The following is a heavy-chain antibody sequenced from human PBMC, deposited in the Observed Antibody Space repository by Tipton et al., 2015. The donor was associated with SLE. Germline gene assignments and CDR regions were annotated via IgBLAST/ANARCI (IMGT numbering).Heavy chain of an antibody. V-gene: IGHV3-7*01. CDR1: ELTFSSYW. CDR3: ASGPWGVTGAADCFQH. J-gene: IGHJ1*01. CDR2: IKQDGSVI. D-gene: IGHD2-21*02. Sequence: SLRLSCAASELTFSSYWMIGVRQAPGKGLEWLASIKQDGSVIRHVDSVKGRSTSSRDNAKNSLYLQMNSMRGDDKAVSYCASGPWGVTGAADCFQHWCQG.